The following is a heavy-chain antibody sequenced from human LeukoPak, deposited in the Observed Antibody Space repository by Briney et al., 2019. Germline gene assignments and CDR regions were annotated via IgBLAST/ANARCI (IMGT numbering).Heavy chain of an antibody. CDR1: GGSFSGYY. V-gene: IGHV4-34*01. Sequence: SETLSLTCAVYGGSFSGYYWSWIRQPPGKGMEWIGAINHSGSTNYNPSLKSRVSISVDTAKNQFSLKLSSVTAADTDVYYCARGRSWYGDSYFDYWGQGTLVTVSS. J-gene: IGHJ4*02. D-gene: IGHD4-17*01. CDR3: ARGRSWYGDSYFDY. CDR2: INHSGST.